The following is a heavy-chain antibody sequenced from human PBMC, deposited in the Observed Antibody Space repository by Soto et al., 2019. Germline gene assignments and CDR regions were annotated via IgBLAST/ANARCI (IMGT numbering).Heavy chain of an antibody. J-gene: IGHJ3*02. V-gene: IGHV3-48*02. Sequence: GGSLRLSCAASGFTFSSYGMHWIRQAPGKGLEWLSYIRTDGSATYYADSVKGRFTISRDIAKKSLFLQMNSLRDDDTAVYYCARVGSGGAFDIWGPGTTVTVSS. CDR2: IRTDGSAT. D-gene: IGHD3-10*01. CDR1: GFTFSSYG. CDR3: ARVGSGGAFDI.